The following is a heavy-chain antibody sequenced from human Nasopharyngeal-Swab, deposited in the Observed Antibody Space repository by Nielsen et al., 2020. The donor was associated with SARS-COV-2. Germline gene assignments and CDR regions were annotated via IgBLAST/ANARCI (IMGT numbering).Heavy chain of an antibody. Sequence: GESLKISCKGSGYSFTSYWISWVRQMPGKGLEWMGRIDPSDSYSNYSPSFQGHVTISADKSISTAYLQWSSLKTSDTAMYYCARHVGIVTTSPPWGLDYWGQGTRVTVSS. J-gene: IGHJ4*02. D-gene: IGHD5-12*01. CDR1: GYSFTSYW. CDR3: ARHVGIVTTSPPWGLDY. CDR2: IDPSDSYS. V-gene: IGHV5-10-1*01.